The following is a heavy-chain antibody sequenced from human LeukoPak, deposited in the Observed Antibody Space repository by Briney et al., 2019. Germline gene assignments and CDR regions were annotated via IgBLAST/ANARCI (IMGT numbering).Heavy chain of an antibody. Sequence: GGSLRLSCAASGFTFSSYEMNWVRQAPGKGLEWVSYISSSGSTICYADSVKGRFTISRDNAKNTLYLQMNTLRADDTAVYYCARDGAYTGYDFDYWGQGTLVTVSS. CDR3: ARDGAYTGYDFDY. CDR1: GFTFSSYE. D-gene: IGHD5-12*01. V-gene: IGHV3-48*03. J-gene: IGHJ4*02. CDR2: ISSSGSTI.